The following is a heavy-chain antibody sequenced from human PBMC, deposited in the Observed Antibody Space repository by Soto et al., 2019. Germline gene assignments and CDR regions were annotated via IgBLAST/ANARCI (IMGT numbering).Heavy chain of an antibody. CDR2: MNPITGNT. CDR3: ARDGDYFGSGTSYFDS. J-gene: IGHJ4*02. Sequence: QVQLVQAGAEVKKPGASVKVSCKASGYTFTSYTINWVRQATGQGPEYMGWMNPITGNTGYAQKFQGRVTMTRDTSKSTAYMEVTSLRSEDTAVYYCARDGDYFGSGTSYFDSWGQGTLVTVSS. V-gene: IGHV1-8*01. D-gene: IGHD3-10*01. CDR1: GYTFTSYT.